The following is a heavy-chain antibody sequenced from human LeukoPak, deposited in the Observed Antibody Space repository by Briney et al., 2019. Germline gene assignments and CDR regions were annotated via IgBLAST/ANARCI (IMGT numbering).Heavy chain of an antibody. V-gene: IGHV4-34*01. CDR2: INHSGST. D-gene: IGHD3-10*01. CDR3: ARAPDGSGSSGTCDP. CDR1: GGSFSGYY. J-gene: IGHJ5*02. Sequence: SETLSLTCAVYGGSFSGYYWSWIRQPPGKGLEWIGEINHSGSTNYNPSLKSRVTISVDTSKNQFSLKLSSVTAADTAVYYCARAPDGSGSSGTCDPWGQGTLVTVSS.